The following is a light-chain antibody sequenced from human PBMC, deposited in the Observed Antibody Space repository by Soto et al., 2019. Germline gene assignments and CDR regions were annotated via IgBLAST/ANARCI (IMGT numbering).Light chain of an antibody. CDR3: QQYNTYSPT. CDR1: QSISTS. V-gene: IGKV1-5*03. CDR2: KTS. J-gene: IGKJ1*01. Sequence: DTPMTQSPSTLSASVGDRVTITCRASQSISTSMAWYQQRPGTAPKLLIYKTSTLESGVPSRFSGGGSGTEFTLTISSLQPDDFATYYCQQYNTYSPTFGQGTKVEVK.